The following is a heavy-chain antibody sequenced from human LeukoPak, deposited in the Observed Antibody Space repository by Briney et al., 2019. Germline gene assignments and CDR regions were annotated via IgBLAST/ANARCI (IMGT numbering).Heavy chain of an antibody. CDR1: GFTFSSYA. V-gene: IGHV3-64*01. Sequence: PGGSLRLSCAASGFTFSSYAMHWVRQAPGKGLEYVSAISSNGGSTYYANSVKGRFTISRDNSKNTLYLQMGSLRAEDMAVYYCVRGSLAGSFDYWGQGTLVTVSS. D-gene: IGHD6-19*01. CDR3: VRGSLAGSFDY. J-gene: IGHJ4*02. CDR2: ISSNGGST.